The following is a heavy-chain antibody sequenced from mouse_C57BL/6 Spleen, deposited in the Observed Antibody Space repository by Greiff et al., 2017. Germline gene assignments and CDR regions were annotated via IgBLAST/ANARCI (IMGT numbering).Heavy chain of an antibody. CDR1: GYTFTSYW. D-gene: IGHD2-4*01. Sequence: VKLQQPGAELVRPGTSVKLSCKASGYTFTSYWMHWVKQRPGQGLEWIGVIDPSDSYTNYNQKFKGKATLTVDTSSSTAYMQLSSLTSEDSAVYYCARRSNDYDGEYFDYWGQGTTLTVSS. CDR3: ARRSNDYDGEYFDY. J-gene: IGHJ2*01. CDR2: IDPSDSYT. V-gene: IGHV1-59*01.